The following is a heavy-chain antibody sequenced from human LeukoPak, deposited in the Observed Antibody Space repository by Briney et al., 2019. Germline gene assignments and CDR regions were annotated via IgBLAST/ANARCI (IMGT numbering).Heavy chain of an antibody. CDR1: GYSFTTYW. CDR3: ARHEGSGSYYSY. Sequence: GESLKISCKGSGYSFTTYWIGRVRQMPGRGLEWMGIISPDDSEIRYSPSFRGQVTISADKSISTAYLQWSRLKASDTAMYYCARHEGSGSYYSYWGQGTLVTVSS. CDR2: ISPDDSEI. D-gene: IGHD1-26*01. V-gene: IGHV5-51*01. J-gene: IGHJ4*02.